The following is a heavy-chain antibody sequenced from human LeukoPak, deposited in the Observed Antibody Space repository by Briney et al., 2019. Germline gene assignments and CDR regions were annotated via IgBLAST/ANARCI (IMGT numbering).Heavy chain of an antibody. CDR1: GGSISSGGYS. CDR3: ARAVRDYYDGSGYPEVGAFDI. D-gene: IGHD3-22*01. CDR2: IYHSGST. Sequence: SETLSLTCAVSGGSISSGGYSWSWIRQPPGKGLEWIGYIYHSGSTYYNPSLKSRVTISVDRSKNQFSLKLSSVTAADTAVYYCARAVRDYYDGSGYPEVGAFDIWGQGTMVTVSS. J-gene: IGHJ3*02. V-gene: IGHV4-30-2*01.